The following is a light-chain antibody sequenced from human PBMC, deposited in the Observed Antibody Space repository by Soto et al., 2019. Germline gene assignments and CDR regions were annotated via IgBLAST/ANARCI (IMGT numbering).Light chain of an antibody. J-gene: IGKJ1*01. V-gene: IGKV3-15*01. CDR2: GAS. CDR3: HQYNRWPRT. Sequence: EIVSTQSPGTLSLSPGERATFSCRASQSVSSSYIAWYQQKPGQAPRLLIYGASTRATGIPARFSGSGSGTEFTLTISSLQSEDFAVYYCHQYNRWPRTFGQGTKGDIK. CDR1: QSVSSSY.